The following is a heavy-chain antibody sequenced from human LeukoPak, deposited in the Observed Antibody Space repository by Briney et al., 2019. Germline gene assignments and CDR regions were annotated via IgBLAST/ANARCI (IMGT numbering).Heavy chain of an antibody. CDR2: ISSSSSYI. J-gene: IGHJ4*02. V-gene: IGHV3-21*01. D-gene: IGHD3-16*01. CDR1: GFTFSSYS. CDR3: ARGGGEVDY. Sequence: GRSLRLSCAASGFTFSSYSMNWVRQAPGKGLEWVSSISSSSSYIYYADSVKGRFTISRDNAKNSLYLQMNSLRAEDTAVFYCARGGGEVDYWGQGTLVTVSS.